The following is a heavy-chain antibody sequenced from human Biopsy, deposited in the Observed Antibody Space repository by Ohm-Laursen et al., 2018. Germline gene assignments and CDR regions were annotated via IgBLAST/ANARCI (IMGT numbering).Heavy chain of an antibody. D-gene: IGHD4-23*01. V-gene: IGHV4-59*11. CDR2: ISYTGYT. J-gene: IGHJ4*02. CDR1: GGSFTGHY. Sequence: SDTLSLTCTVSGGSFTGHYWSWIRQPPGKGLEWIGHISYTGYTGYNASLKSRVTISVDTSRNHFSPRLSSLTAADTAVYYCARGSNDFGGLYFPRWGQGTLLTVSS. CDR3: ARGSNDFGGLYFPR.